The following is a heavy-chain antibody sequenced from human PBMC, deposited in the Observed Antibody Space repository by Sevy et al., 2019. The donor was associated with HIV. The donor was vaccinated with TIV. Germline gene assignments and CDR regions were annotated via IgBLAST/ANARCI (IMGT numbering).Heavy chain of an antibody. CDR2: INHSGST. CDR1: GGSFSGYY. D-gene: IGHD3-3*01. V-gene: IGHV4-34*01. Sequence: SETLSLTCAVYGGSFSGYYWSWIRQPPGKGLEWIVEINHSGSTNYNPSLKSRVTISVDTSKNQFSLKLSSVTAADTAVYYCARGGVASIFGVVLVAFDIWGQGTIVTVSS. CDR3: ARGGVASIFGVVLVAFDI. J-gene: IGHJ3*02.